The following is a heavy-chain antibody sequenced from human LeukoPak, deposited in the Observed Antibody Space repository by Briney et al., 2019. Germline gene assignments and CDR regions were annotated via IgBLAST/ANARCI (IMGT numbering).Heavy chain of an antibody. D-gene: IGHD3-3*01. CDR3: ARGPDDFWSGYYRRPLDY. V-gene: IGHV4-59*12. J-gene: IGHJ4*02. CDR2: LYYTGST. CDR1: GGSISRYY. Sequence: PSETLSLTCTVSGGSISRYYWSWIRQPPGRGLEWIGYLYYTGSTNYNPSLKSRVTISVDTSKNQFSLKLSSVTAADTAVYYCARGPDDFWSGYYRRPLDYWGQGTLVTVSS.